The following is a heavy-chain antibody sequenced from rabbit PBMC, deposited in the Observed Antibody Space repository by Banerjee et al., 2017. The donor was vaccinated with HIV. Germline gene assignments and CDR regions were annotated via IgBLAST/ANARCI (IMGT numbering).Heavy chain of an antibody. CDR1: GFSFSSYYY. CDR2: IYAGSSGST. J-gene: IGHJ4*01. CDR3: VRFASLNDL. D-gene: IGHD1-1*01. V-gene: IGHV1S40*01. Sequence: QSLEESGGDLVKPGASLTLTCTASGFSFSSYYYMCWVRQAPGKGLEWIACIYAGSSGSTYYASWAKGRFTISKSSSTTVTLQMTSLTAADTATYFCVRFASLNDLWGPGTLVTVS.